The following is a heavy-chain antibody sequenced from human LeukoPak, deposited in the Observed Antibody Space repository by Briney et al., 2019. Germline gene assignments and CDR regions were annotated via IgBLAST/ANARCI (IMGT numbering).Heavy chain of an antibody. V-gene: IGHV3-48*03. CDR2: LSSSGSTI. J-gene: IGHJ4*02. CDR1: SFIFSCYH. CDR3: ARDHNGPYTFDY. D-gene: IGHD2-2*02. Sequence: AVTLTLSCAASSFIFSCYHRKWLPQAPGMGWVGFIYLSSSGSTIYYAESVKGRFTISRDNAKNSLSLQMNSLKVEDTAVYYCARDHNGPYTFDYWGQGTLVTVSS.